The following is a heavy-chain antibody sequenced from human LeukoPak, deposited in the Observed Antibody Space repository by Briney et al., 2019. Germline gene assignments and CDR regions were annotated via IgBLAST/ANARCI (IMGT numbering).Heavy chain of an antibody. CDR3: ARDFITGSSTKYYNYYVDV. V-gene: IGHV4-39*02. J-gene: IGHJ6*03. D-gene: IGHD1-14*01. Sequence: PSETLSLTCTVSGGSISSTSYYWGWIRQPPGKGLEWLGRIYYSGSTYYNPSLKSRVTISVDTSKNQCALKLSSVNAADTAVYYWARDFITGSSTKYYNYYVDVWSKGTPVTVSS. CDR2: IYYSGST. CDR1: GGSISSTSYY.